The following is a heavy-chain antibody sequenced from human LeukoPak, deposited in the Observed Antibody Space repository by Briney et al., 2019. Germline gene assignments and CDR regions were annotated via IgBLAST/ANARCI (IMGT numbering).Heavy chain of an antibody. CDR1: GRPIRNYY. Sequence: SETLSLTCTVSGRPIRNYYWTWIRQPPGKGLEWIGYVYYSGNTNYNPSLKSRVTISVDTSKSQVSLKLSSVTAADTAVYYCARHSTVTTSYGVDVWGQGTTVTVSS. D-gene: IGHD4-17*01. CDR2: VYYSGNT. J-gene: IGHJ6*02. V-gene: IGHV4-59*08. CDR3: ARHSTVTTSYGVDV.